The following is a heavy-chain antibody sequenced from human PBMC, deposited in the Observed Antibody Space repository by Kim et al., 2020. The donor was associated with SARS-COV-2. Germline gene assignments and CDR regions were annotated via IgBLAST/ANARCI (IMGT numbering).Heavy chain of an antibody. J-gene: IGHJ2*01. V-gene: IGHV4-39*07. D-gene: IGHD2-21*02. CDR2: IYYSGST. Sequence: SETLSLTCTVSGGSISSSSYYWGWIRQPPGKGLEWIGSIYYSGSTYYNPSLKSRVTISVDTSKNQFSLKLSSVTAADTAVYYCARVIILAYCGGDCYPWYFDLWGRGTLVTVSS. CDR1: GGSISSSSYY. CDR3: ARVIILAYCGGDCYPWYFDL.